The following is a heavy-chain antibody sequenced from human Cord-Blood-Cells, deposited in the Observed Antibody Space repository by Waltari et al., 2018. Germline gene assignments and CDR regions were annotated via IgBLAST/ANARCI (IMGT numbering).Heavy chain of an antibody. CDR3: ARDIAAADDDAFDI. Sequence: EVQLVESGGGLIQPGGSLRLSCAASGFPVSSNYMSWVRQAPGKGLGLVSVIYSGGSTNYADSLKGRFTISRDNSKNTLYLQMNSLRAEDTAVYYCARDIAAADDDAFDIWGQGTMVTVSS. CDR1: GFPVSSNY. CDR2: IYSGGST. V-gene: IGHV3-53*01. J-gene: IGHJ3*02. D-gene: IGHD6-13*01.